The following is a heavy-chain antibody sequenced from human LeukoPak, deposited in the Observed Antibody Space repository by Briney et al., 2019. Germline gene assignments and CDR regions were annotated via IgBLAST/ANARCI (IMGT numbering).Heavy chain of an antibody. CDR2: INPNSGGT. Sequence: GASVKVSCKASGYTFTGYYMHWVRQAPGQGLEWMGWINPNSGGTNYAQKFQGRVTMTRDTSISTAYMELSRLRSDDTAVYYCVRGKQYCSSTSCPEYYYYYYYMDVWGKGTTVTVSS. J-gene: IGHJ6*03. CDR3: VRGKQYCSSTSCPEYYYYYYYMDV. V-gene: IGHV1-2*02. D-gene: IGHD2-2*01. CDR1: GYTFTGYY.